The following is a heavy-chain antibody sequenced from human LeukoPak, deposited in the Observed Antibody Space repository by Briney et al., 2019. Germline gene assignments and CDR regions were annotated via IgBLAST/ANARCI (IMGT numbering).Heavy chain of an antibody. CDR2: FDPEDGET. CDR1: GYTLTELS. V-gene: IGHV1-24*01. J-gene: IGHJ3*02. D-gene: IGHD1-1*01. Sequence: GASVKVSCKVSGYTLTELSMHWVRQAPGKGLEWMGGFDPEDGETIYAQKFQGRVTMTEDTSTDTAYMELSSLRSEDTAVYYCARDWYNWNDDDAFDIWGQGTMVTVSS. CDR3: ARDWYNWNDDDAFDI.